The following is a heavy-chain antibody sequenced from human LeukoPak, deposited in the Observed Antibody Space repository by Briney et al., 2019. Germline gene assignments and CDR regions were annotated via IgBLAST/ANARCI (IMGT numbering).Heavy chain of an antibody. Sequence: GGSLRLSCAASGFTFSSYGMHWVRQAPGKGLEWVAVIWYDGSNKYYADSVKGRFTISRDNSKNTLYLQMNSLRAKDTAVYYCAKDWDNYYYYMDVWGKGTTVTVSS. D-gene: IGHD1-26*01. V-gene: IGHV3-33*06. CDR1: GFTFSSYG. CDR2: IWYDGSNK. J-gene: IGHJ6*03. CDR3: AKDWDNYYYYMDV.